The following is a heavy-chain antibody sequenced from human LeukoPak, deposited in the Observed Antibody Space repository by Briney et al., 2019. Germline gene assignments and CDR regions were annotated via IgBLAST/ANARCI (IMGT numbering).Heavy chain of an antibody. Sequence: ASVKVSCKASGYTFTSYYMHWVRQAPGQGLEWMGWINPNSGGTNYAQKFQGRVTMTRDTSISTAYMELSRLRSDDTAVYYCARDPYYDSSGYYYYYYYMDVWGKGTTVTISS. D-gene: IGHD3-22*01. CDR3: ARDPYYDSSGYYYYYYYMDV. V-gene: IGHV1-2*02. J-gene: IGHJ6*03. CDR1: GYTFTSYY. CDR2: INPNSGGT.